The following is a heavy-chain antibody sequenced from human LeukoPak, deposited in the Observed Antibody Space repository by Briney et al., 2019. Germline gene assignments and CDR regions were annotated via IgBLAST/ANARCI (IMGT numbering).Heavy chain of an antibody. D-gene: IGHD2-2*02. CDR1: GFTFSSYA. CDR2: ISGSGGST. J-gene: IGHJ3*02. CDR3: ASPPDCSSTSCYTVDAFDI. V-gene: IGHV3-23*01. Sequence: PGGSLRLSCAASGFTFSSYAMSWVRQAPGKGLEWVSAISGSGGSTYYADSVKGRFTISRDNSKNTLYLQMNSLRAEDTAVYYCASPPDCSSTSCYTVDAFDIWGQGTMVTVSS.